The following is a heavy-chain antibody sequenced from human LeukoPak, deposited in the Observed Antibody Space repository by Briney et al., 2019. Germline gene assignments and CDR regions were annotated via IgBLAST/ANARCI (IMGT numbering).Heavy chain of an antibody. CDR3: ARGASGSYWFDS. J-gene: IGHJ5*01. CDR1: GFTFSSYW. D-gene: IGHD1-26*01. V-gene: IGHV3-74*01. CDR2: INSDGSRT. Sequence: GGSLTLSCAASGFTFSSYWMHWVRQGPGKGLVWVSRINSDGSRTNYADSVKGRFSISRDNAKNTLYLQVSSLRAEDTAMYYCARGASGSYWFDSWGQGTLVTVSS.